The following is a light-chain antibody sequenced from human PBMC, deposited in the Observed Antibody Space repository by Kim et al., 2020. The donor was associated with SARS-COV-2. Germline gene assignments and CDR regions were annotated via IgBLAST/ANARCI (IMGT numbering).Light chain of an antibody. V-gene: IGKV1-5*03. CDR2: TAS. CDR3: QQYHSYPYT. Sequence: DIQMTQSPSTLSASVGDRVTITCRASQSISGWLAWYQQQPGIAPKLLIYTASTLESGVPSRFSGSGSGTEFTLTISSMQPDDFATYYCQQYHSYPYTVGQGTKLEI. CDR1: QSISGW. J-gene: IGKJ2*01.